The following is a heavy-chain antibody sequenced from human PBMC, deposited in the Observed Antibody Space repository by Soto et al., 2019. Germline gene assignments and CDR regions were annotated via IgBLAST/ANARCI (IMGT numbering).Heavy chain of an antibody. V-gene: IGHV4-4*02. CDR1: GGSISTSNW. J-gene: IGHJ4*02. CDR3: ARSVILSGGSYKGLIRLHYFDT. D-gene: IGHD3-3*01. Sequence: SETLSLTCAVSGGSISTSNWWSWVRQPPGKGLEWIGEVYRTGSTTYNPSPESRLTISVDRSKNQFSLKLTSVTAADTAVYYCARSVILSGGSYKGLIRLHYFDTWGPGTLVTVSS. CDR2: VYRTGST.